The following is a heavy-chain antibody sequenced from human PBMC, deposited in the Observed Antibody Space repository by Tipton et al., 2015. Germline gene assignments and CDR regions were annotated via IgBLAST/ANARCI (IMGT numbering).Heavy chain of an antibody. D-gene: IGHD2-2*01. Sequence: SLRLSCETRGLALEFYGMFWVRQAPGKGLEWIGFMSYDGRNEHYADSVKGRFTISRDNSNNTLYLQMHSLRAEDTAVYYCAKPLGYCSSTSCPTYGMDVWGQGTTVTVSS. CDR3: AKPLGYCSSTSCPTYGMDV. CDR1: GLALEFYG. J-gene: IGHJ6*02. V-gene: IGHV3-30*18. CDR2: MSYDGRNE.